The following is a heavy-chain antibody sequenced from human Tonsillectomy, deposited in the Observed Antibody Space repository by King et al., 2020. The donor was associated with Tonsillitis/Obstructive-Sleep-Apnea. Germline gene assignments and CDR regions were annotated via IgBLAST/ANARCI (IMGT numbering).Heavy chain of an antibody. J-gene: IGHJ2*01. Sequence: QLQESGPGLVKPSETLSLTCTVSGGSIGSYYWSWIRQPPGKGLEWIGYIYYSGSTNYNPSLKSRVTISVDTSKKQFSLKLSSVTAADTAVYYCARHWTNDFWRGGYFDLWGRGTLVTVSS. CDR1: GGSIGSYY. D-gene: IGHD3-3*01. CDR2: IYYSGST. V-gene: IGHV4-59*08. CDR3: ARHWTNDFWRGGYFDL.